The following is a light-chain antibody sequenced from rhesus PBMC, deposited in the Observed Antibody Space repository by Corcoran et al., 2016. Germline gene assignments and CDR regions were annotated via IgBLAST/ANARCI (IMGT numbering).Light chain of an antibody. V-gene: IGKV1-22*01. J-gene: IGKJ3*01. Sequence: DIQMTQSPSSLSASVGDTVTITCRARQSITIWLDWYQQKPGKAPKLLIYKASSLQRGVPSRFSGSGSGTEFTLTINSLQPEDFATYYCLQCGSSPFTFGPGTKLDIK. CDR3: LQCGSSPFT. CDR2: KAS. CDR1: QSITIW.